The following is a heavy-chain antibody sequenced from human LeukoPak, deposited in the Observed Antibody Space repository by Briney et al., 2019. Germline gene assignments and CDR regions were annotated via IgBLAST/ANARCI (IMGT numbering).Heavy chain of an antibody. Sequence: ASVKVSCKASGYTFTSYGIRWVRQAPGQGLEWMGWISAYNDNTNYARKLQGSVTMTTDPSTSTAYMELRSLRSADTAVYYCARDGVATSDLDYYYYGMDVWGQGTTVTVSS. V-gene: IGHV1-18*01. J-gene: IGHJ6*02. D-gene: IGHD5-12*01. CDR1: GYTFTSYG. CDR2: ISAYNDNT. CDR3: ARDGVATSDLDYYYYGMDV.